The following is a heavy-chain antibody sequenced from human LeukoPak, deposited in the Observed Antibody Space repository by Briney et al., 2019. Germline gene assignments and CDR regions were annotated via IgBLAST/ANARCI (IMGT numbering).Heavy chain of an antibody. CDR2: IYHSGST. Sequence: SETLSLTCAVSGGSISTGGYSWSWIRQPPGKGLEWIGYIYHSGSTYYNPSLKSRVTISVDRSKNQFSLKLSSVTAADTAVYYCARVSAAAAVYFDYWGQGTLVTVSS. V-gene: IGHV4-30-2*01. J-gene: IGHJ4*02. D-gene: IGHD6-13*01. CDR1: GGSISTGGYS. CDR3: ARVSAAAAVYFDY.